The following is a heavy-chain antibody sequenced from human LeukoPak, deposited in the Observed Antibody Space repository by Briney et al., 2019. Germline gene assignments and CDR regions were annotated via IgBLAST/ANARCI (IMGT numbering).Heavy chain of an antibody. Sequence: ASVKVSCKTSGGTFNNYIISWVRQAPGQGLEWVGTIILILDIANYAQKFQGRVAITADTSTSTAYMELSGLGSEDTAVYFCAREPEGLTTESHWGQGTLVTVSS. CDR2: IILILDIA. V-gene: IGHV1-69*04. D-gene: IGHD1-14*01. CDR1: GGTFNNYI. J-gene: IGHJ4*02. CDR3: AREPEGLTTESH.